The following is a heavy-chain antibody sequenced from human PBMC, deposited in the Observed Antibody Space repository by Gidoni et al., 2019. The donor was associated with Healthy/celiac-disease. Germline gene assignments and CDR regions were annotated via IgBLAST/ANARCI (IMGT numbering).Heavy chain of an antibody. J-gene: IGHJ4*02. CDR3: ARGGGGSFRLDY. D-gene: IGHD2-15*01. V-gene: IGHV3-30-3*01. CDR1: GFTFSSYA. CDR2: ISYDGSNK. Sequence: QVQLVESGGGVVQPGRSLRLSCAASGFTFSSYAMHWVRQAPGKGLEWWAVISYDGSNKYYADSVKGRFTISRDDSKNTLYLQMNSLRAEDTAVYYCARGGGGSFRLDYWGQGTLVTVSS.